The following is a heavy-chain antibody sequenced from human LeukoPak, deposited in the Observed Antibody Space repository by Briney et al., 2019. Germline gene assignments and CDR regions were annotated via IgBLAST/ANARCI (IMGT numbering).Heavy chain of an antibody. CDR1: GYIFSTYW. CDR2: IYPGDSDT. V-gene: IGHV5-51*01. J-gene: IGHJ3*01. Sequence: GESLKISCKGSGYIFSTYWIAWVRQVPGKGLEWMGIIYPGDSDTRYSPSFQGQVTISADKSVSTAYLHWSSLKASDTAIYYCARPNTTSYYDSRGSDAFDVWSQGTMVTVSS. CDR3: ARPNTTSYYDSRGSDAFDV. D-gene: IGHD3-22*01.